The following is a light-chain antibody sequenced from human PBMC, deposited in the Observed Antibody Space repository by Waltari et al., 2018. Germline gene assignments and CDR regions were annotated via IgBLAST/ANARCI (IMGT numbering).Light chain of an antibody. CDR3: QSYDHNNVL. Sequence: NFMLTQPHSVSESLGKTVTISFTGSGSNIAHHYVQWYQQRPGSTPTTVIYEDNRRPSGVPDRFSGSIDSSSSSASLTISGLKTEDEADYYCQSYDHNNVLFGGGTKLTVL. J-gene: IGLJ2*01. CDR2: EDN. CDR1: GSNIAHHY. V-gene: IGLV6-57*02.